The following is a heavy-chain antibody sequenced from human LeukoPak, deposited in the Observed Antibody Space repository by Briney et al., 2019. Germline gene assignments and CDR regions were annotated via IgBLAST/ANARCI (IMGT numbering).Heavy chain of an antibody. Sequence: SETLSLTCAVYGGSFSDYYWSWIRQPPGKGLEWIGEINHSGSTNYNPSLKSRVTISVDTSKSQFSLKLNSVTAADTAVYYCARRGVWYYYMDVWGKGTTVTVSS. D-gene: IGHD3-10*01. CDR2: INHSGST. CDR1: GGSFSDYY. CDR3: ARRGVWYYYMDV. V-gene: IGHV4-34*01. J-gene: IGHJ6*03.